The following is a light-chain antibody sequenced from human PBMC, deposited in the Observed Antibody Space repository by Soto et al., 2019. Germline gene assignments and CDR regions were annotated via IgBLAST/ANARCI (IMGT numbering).Light chain of an antibody. Sequence: DIQMTQSPSTLSASVGDRVTITCRASQSIGTWLAWYQQKPGNAPKLLIYQASSLESGVPSRFSGSGSGTAFTLTIGSLQPEDVATYYCLPYNDNSYTFGQGTKLEIK. J-gene: IGKJ2*01. CDR3: LPYNDNSYT. V-gene: IGKV1-5*03. CDR2: QAS. CDR1: QSIGTW.